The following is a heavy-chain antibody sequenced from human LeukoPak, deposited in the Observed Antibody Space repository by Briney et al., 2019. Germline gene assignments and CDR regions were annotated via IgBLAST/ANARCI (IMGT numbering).Heavy chain of an antibody. CDR3: ARSTPGGPLIY. Sequence: PSETLSLTCTVSGYSISSGYYWGWIRQPPGKGLEWIGSIYHSGSTYYNPSLKSRVTISVDTSKNQFSLKLSSVTAADTAVYYCARSTPGGPLIYWGQGTLVTVSS. V-gene: IGHV4-38-2*02. J-gene: IGHJ4*02. CDR2: IYHSGST. CDR1: GYSISSGYY. D-gene: IGHD5/OR15-5a*01.